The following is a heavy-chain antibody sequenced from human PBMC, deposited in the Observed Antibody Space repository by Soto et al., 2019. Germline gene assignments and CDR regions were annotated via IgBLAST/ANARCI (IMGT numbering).Heavy chain of an antibody. V-gene: IGHV4-59*01. CDR1: GGSISSYY. J-gene: IGHJ4*02. CDR2: IYYSGST. CDR3: ARGELPTVDS. Sequence: PSETLSLTCTVSGGSISSYYWSWIRQPPGKGLEWIGYIYYSGSTNYNPSLKSRVTISVDTSKNQFSLKLSSVTAADTAVYYCARGELPTVDSWGQGTLVTISS. D-gene: IGHD4-4*01.